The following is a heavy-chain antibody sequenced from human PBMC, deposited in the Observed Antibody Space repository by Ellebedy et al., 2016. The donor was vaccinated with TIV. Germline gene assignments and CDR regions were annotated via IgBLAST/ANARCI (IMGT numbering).Heavy chain of an antibody. CDR2: IVVGSGNT. D-gene: IGHD2-2*01. Sequence: SVKVSXXASGFTFTSSAMQWVRQARGQRLEWIGWIVVGSGNTNYAQKFQERVTITRDMSTSTAYMELSSLRSEDTAVYYCAADRPHCSSTSCHTVYFDYWGQGTLVTVSS. CDR3: AADRPHCSSTSCHTVYFDY. J-gene: IGHJ4*02. V-gene: IGHV1-58*02. CDR1: GFTFTSSA.